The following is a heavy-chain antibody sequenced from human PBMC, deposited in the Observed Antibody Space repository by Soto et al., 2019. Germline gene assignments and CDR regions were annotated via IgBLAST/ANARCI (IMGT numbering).Heavy chain of an antibody. CDR1: GGSFSAYY. Sequence: SETLSLTCAVYGGSFSAYYWSWIRQPPGKGLEWIGEINHSGGTSYNPSLKSRVTISVDTSKSQFSLKLTSVTAADRAVYYCARGSVDTVDSSGFYDYWGQGTPVTVSS. J-gene: IGHJ4*02. CDR2: INHSGGT. CDR3: ARGSVDTVDSSGFYDY. D-gene: IGHD3-22*01. V-gene: IGHV4-34*01.